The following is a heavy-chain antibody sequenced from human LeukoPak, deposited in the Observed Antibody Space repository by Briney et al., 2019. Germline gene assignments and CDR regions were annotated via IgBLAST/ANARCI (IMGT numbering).Heavy chain of an antibody. D-gene: IGHD1-26*01. CDR2: ISSSSSTI. J-gene: IGHJ4*02. CDR3: ARDRATEAYFDY. V-gene: IGHV3-48*01. CDR1: GFTFSSYS. Sequence: GGSLRLSCAASGFTFSSYSMNWVRQAPGKGLEWVSSISSSSSTIYYADSVKGRFTIPRDNAKNSLYLQMNSLRAEDTAVYYCARDRATEAYFDYWGQGTLVTVSS.